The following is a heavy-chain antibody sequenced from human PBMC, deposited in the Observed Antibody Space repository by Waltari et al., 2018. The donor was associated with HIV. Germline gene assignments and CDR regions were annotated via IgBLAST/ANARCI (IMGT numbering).Heavy chain of an antibody. D-gene: IGHD3-22*01. CDR2: IIPIFGTA. CDR1: GGTVSSYA. Sequence: QVQLEQSGAEVKKPGSSVKVSCKAAGGTVSSYAISWVRQAPGQGLEWMGGIIPIFGTANYAQKFQGRVTITADKSTSTAYMELSSLRSEDTAVYYCARANYYDSSAPKGNFDYWGQGTLVTVSS. J-gene: IGHJ4*02. CDR3: ARANYYDSSAPKGNFDY. V-gene: IGHV1-69*06.